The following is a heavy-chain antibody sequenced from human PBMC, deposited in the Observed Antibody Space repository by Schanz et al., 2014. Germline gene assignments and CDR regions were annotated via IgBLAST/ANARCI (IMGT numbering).Heavy chain of an antibody. Sequence: QVQLVQSGAEVKEPGASVKLSCKSSGYTFTDYYMQWVRQAPGQWLEWLGTIFLNDGGTHSAEKFQGRIIMTRDTSTSTVYLDLSSLRSEDTAVYYCARERPRKGDFDYWGQGTLVTVSS. CDR1: GYTFTDYY. D-gene: IGHD1-26*01. J-gene: IGHJ4*02. CDR3: ARERPRKGDFDY. CDR2: IFLNDGGT. V-gene: IGHV1-46*01.